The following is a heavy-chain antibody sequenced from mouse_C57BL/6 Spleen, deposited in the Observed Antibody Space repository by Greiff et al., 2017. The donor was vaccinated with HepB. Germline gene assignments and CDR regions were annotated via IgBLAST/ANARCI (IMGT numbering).Heavy chain of an antibody. D-gene: IGHD2-4*01. V-gene: IGHV5-6*01. J-gene: IGHJ2*01. CDR2: ISSGGSYT. CDR3: ARDDYEGNFDY. Sequence: EVQRVESGGDLVKPGGSLKLSCAASGFTFSSYGMSWVRQTPDKRLEWVATISSGGSYTYYPDSVKGRFTISRDNAKNTLYLQMSSLKSEDTAMYYCARDDYEGNFDYWGQGTTLTVSS. CDR1: GFTFSSYG.